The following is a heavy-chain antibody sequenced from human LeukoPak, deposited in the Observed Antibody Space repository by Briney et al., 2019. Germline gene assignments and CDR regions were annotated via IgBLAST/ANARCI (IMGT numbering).Heavy chain of an antibody. D-gene: IGHD6-19*01. CDR1: GGSFSGYY. CDR2: INHSGSA. V-gene: IGHV4-34*01. Sequence: SETLTLSCAVYGGSFSGYYWSWIRQPPGKGLEWIGEINHSGSANYNPSLKSRVTISVDTSKNQFSLKLSSVTAADTAVYYCARDSSGWFRKGFDYWGQGTLVTLSS. J-gene: IGHJ4*02. CDR3: ARDSSGWFRKGFDY.